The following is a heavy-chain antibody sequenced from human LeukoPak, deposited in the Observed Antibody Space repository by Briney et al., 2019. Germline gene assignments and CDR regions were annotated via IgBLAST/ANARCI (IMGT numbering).Heavy chain of an antibody. CDR2: INGDASRT. CDR1: GFSFSTSW. CDR3: ARDREYTMDV. D-gene: IGHD1-1*01. V-gene: IGHV3-74*01. J-gene: IGHJ6*02. Sequence: PGGSLRLSCAASGFSFSTSWMHWVRQAPGKGLVWVSLINGDASRTIYADSVKGRFTISRDNAKNTPYLQMNSLRADDTAVYYCARDREYTMDVWGQGTTVTVSS.